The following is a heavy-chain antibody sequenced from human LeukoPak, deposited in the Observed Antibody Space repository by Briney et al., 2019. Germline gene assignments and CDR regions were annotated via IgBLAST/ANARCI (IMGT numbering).Heavy chain of an antibody. CDR1: GFTFSSYG. CDR3: TRGGGGSFPHY. J-gene: IGHJ4*02. V-gene: IGHV3-33*01. CDR2: IWYDGSNK. D-gene: IGHD2-21*01. Sequence: GRSLRLSCAASGFTFSSYGMHWVRQAPGKGLEWVAVIWYDGSNKYYADSVKGRFTISRDNSKNTLYLQMNSLRAEDTAVYYCTRGGGGSFPHYWGQGTLVTVSS.